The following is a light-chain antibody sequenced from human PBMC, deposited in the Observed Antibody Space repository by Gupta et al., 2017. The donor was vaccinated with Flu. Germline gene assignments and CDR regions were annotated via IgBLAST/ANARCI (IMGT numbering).Light chain of an antibody. J-gene: IGKJ2*01. CDR1: QSINKY. CDR3: QQRGETLLYT. Sequence: IVLTQSPATLSLSPGERATLSCRASQSINKYLAWYQQKPGQAPRLLIYDASNRATGIPARFSGSWSGTDFTLTINSLEPEDVAVYYCQQRGETLLYTFGQGTRLEIK. CDR2: DAS. V-gene: IGKV3-11*01.